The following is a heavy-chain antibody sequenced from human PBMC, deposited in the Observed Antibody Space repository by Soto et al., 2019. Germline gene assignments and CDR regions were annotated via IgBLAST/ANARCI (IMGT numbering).Heavy chain of an antibody. V-gene: IGHV3-66*01. CDR3: ARDTLGGAYNFLH. CDR1: GFTVSSLY. D-gene: IGHD3-3*01. Sequence: EVRLVESGGDLVQPGGSLRLSCAASGFTVSSLYMTWVRQAPGKGLQWVAVISSNGNTYYADSVKGRFTISRDNFKNTVYLQMNNLRAEDTAMYYCARDTLGGAYNFLHGGQGTLVTVSS. J-gene: IGHJ4*02. CDR2: ISSNGNT.